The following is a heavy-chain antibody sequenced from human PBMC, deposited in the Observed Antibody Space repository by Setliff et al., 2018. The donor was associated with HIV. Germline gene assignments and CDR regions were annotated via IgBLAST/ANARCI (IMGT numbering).Heavy chain of an antibody. J-gene: IGHJ4*02. CDR1: GDSISNYY. Sequence: SETLSLTCTVSGDSISNYYWSWVRQPPGKGLEWIGYIYYSGSTYYNPSLKSRVTISVGTSKNQFSLRLSSVTAADTAVYYCARVWFGELSSGFDYWGQGTLVTVSS. CDR2: IYYSGST. CDR3: ARVWFGELSSGFDY. V-gene: IGHV4-59*12. D-gene: IGHD3-10*01.